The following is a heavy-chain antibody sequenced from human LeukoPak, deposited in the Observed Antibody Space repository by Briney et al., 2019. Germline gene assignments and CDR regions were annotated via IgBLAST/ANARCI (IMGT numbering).Heavy chain of an antibody. CDR1: GFTFSSYA. J-gene: IGHJ1*01. CDR2: LNDDGSHI. Sequence: PGGSLRLSCAASGFTFSSYAMSWVRQAPGKGLEWVSRLNDDGSHIDYADSVKGRFTISRDNAENTLYLQMNSLRVENTAVYYCARSYCGGDCYPFQHWGQGTLVTVSS. CDR3: ARSYCGGDCYPFQH. V-gene: IGHV3-74*01. D-gene: IGHD2-21*02.